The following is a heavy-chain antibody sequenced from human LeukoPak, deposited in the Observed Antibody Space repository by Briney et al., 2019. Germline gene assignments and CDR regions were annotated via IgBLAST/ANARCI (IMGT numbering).Heavy chain of an antibody. D-gene: IGHD1-26*01. J-gene: IGHJ3*02. V-gene: IGHV4-39*01. CDR3: ARQADIVGAADAFDI. CDR1: GGSISGSSYY. CDR2: IYYSGST. Sequence: PSETLSLTCTVSGGSISGSSYYWGWIRQPPGKGLEWIGSIYYSGSTYYNPSLKSRVTISVDTSKNQFSLKLSSVTAADTAVYYCARQADIVGAADAFDIWGQGTMVTVSS.